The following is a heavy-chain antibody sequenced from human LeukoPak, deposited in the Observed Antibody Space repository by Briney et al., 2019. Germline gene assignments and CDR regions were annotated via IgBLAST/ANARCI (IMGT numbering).Heavy chain of an antibody. V-gene: IGHV4-34*01. CDR3: ASFSGGWSEGRFDY. Sequence: SETLSLTCAVYGGSFSGYYWSWIRQPPGKGLEWIGEINHSGSTNYNPSLKSRVTISVDTSKNQFSLKLSFVTAADTAVYYCASFSGGWSEGRFDYWGQGTLVTVSS. J-gene: IGHJ4*02. CDR1: GGSFSGYY. D-gene: IGHD6-19*01. CDR2: INHSGST.